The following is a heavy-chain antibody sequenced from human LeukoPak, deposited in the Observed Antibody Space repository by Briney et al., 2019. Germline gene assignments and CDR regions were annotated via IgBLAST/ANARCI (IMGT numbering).Heavy chain of an antibody. Sequence: GGSLRLSCAASGLTFTYFWMNWVRQAPGGGLEWVANIKTDGSEKYYVDSVKGRFAISRDNAKNEVYLEMNSLRAEDTGVYYCSGRDSSRSPRAYWGQGTLVSVSS. D-gene: IGHD2-2*01. CDR2: IKTDGSEK. CDR1: GLTFTYFW. CDR3: SGRDSSRSPRAY. V-gene: IGHV3-7*01. J-gene: IGHJ4*02.